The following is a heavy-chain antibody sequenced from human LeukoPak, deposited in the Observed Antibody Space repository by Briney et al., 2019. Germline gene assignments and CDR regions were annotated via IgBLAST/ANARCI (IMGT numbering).Heavy chain of an antibody. CDR2: ISGSGGTT. J-gene: IGHJ4*02. Sequence: PGGSLRLSCAASGFTFSSYWMHWVRQAPGKGLEWVSVISGSGGTTYYADSVRGRFTISRDNSNNTLFLQMNSLRAEDTAVYYCAKGRQEFDFWGQGILVTVSS. CDR3: AKGRQEFDF. CDR1: GFTFSSYW. V-gene: IGHV3-23*01.